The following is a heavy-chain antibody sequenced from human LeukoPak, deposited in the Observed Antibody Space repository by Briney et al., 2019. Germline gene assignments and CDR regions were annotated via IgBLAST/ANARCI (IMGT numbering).Heavy chain of an antibody. CDR3: VRAGYTYGFDY. V-gene: IGHV3-7*04. CDR1: GFTFSTFW. J-gene: IGHJ4*02. CDR2: INQDGSQT. D-gene: IGHD5-18*01. Sequence: PGRSLRLSCAASGFTFSTFWMTWVRQTPGKGLDWVANINQDGSQTDYVDSVKGRFTISRDNTKNSLFLQMSSLRAEDTAVYYYVRAGYTYGFDYWGQGTLVTVSS.